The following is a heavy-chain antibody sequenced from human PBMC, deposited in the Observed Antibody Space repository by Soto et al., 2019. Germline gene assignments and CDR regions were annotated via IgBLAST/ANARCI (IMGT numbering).Heavy chain of an antibody. CDR1: GGSFSGDA. D-gene: IGHD3-22*01. Sequence: SDTLCLTCAVYGGSFSGDAWTWIRQSPGKGLEWIGDINHSGRVNYSPSLKSRVTISLDTSKNQFSLTLSAVTAADTAMYYCSTRAYDTNGYYRFDPWGQGTLVT. CDR2: INHSGRV. V-gene: IGHV4-34*01. CDR3: STRAYDTNGYYRFDP. J-gene: IGHJ5*01.